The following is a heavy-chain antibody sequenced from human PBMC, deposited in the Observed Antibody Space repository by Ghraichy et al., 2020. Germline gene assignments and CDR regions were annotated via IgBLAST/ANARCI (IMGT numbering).Heavy chain of an antibody. J-gene: IGHJ4*02. CDR2: ISPSRITI. CDR3: ARKVLDYSLHYFVA. V-gene: IGHV3-48*02. CDR1: GFDFNIYN. D-gene: IGHD3/OR15-3a*01. Sequence: GGSLRLSCAASGFDFNIYNMNWVRQAPGKGPEWISFISPSRITIHYADSVKGRFTISRDNAKKSVFLQMSSIRDEDTAVYYCARKVLDYSLHYFVAWGQGTLVTVSS.